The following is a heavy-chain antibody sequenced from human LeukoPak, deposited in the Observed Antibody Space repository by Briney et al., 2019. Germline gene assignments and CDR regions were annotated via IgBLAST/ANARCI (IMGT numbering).Heavy chain of an antibody. Sequence: ASVKVSCKASGYTFTSYDINWVRQATGQGLEWMGWMNPNSGNTGYAQKFQGRVTMTRNTSISTACMELSSLRSEDTAVYYCARDGFRSSSWYDAFDIWGQGTMVTVSS. CDR2: MNPNSGNT. CDR1: GYTFTSYD. D-gene: IGHD6-13*01. J-gene: IGHJ3*02. V-gene: IGHV1-8*01. CDR3: ARDGFRSSSWYDAFDI.